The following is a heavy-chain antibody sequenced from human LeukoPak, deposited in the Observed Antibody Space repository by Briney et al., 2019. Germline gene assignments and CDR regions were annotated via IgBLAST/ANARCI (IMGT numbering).Heavy chain of an antibody. V-gene: IGHV4-39*07. CDR3: AKDSSSD. J-gene: IGHJ4*02. CDR2: IYHSGST. D-gene: IGHD3-10*01. CDR1: GASISGSSHY. Sequence: SETLSLTCTVSGASISGSSHYWGWIRQPPGKGLEWIGEIYHSGSTNYNPSLKSRVTISVDKSKNQFSLKLSSVTAADTAVYYCAKDSSSDWGQGTLVTVSS.